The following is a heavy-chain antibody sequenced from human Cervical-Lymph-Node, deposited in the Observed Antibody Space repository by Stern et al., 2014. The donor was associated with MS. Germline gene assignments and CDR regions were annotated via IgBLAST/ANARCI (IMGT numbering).Heavy chain of an antibody. Sequence: VQREESGAEVKKPESSVKVSCKASGGAFITFDISSVRQATGQGIEWLGVISPIFGMASYAQNCQGSVRFTEDESTSTVYMELSSLRTEDTAVYYCARHQGGIAANWGQGSLVTVSS. D-gene: IGHD6-13*01. V-gene: IGHV1-69*01. J-gene: IGHJ4*02. CDR1: GGAFITFD. CDR3: ARHQGGIAAN. CDR2: ISPIFGMA.